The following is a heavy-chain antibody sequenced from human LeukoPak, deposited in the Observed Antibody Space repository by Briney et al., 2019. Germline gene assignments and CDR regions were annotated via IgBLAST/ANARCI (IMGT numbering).Heavy chain of an antibody. CDR3: AGLIAVAGTGAFDI. D-gene: IGHD6-19*01. J-gene: IGHJ3*02. CDR2: IIPIFGTA. Sequence: SVKVSCKASGGTFSSYAISWVRQAPGQGLEWMGGIIPIFGTANYAQKFQGRVTITADESTSTAYMELGSLRSEDTAVYYCAGLIAVAGTGAFDIWGQGTMVTVSS. CDR1: GGTFSSYA. V-gene: IGHV1-69*13.